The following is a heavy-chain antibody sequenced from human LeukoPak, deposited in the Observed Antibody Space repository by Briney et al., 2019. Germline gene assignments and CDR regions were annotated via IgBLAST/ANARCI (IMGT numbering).Heavy chain of an antibody. J-gene: IGHJ4*02. CDR1: GFTLSGYA. CDR2: ISGSADNT. CDR3: AKQGFGC. V-gene: IGHV3-23*01. Sequence: GGSLRLSCTASGFTLSGYAMSWVRQAPGEGLEWVSTISGSADNTNYAEAVKGRFTISRDNSKNTMYLQMNSLRAEDTAVYYCAKQGFGCWGQGTLVTVSS.